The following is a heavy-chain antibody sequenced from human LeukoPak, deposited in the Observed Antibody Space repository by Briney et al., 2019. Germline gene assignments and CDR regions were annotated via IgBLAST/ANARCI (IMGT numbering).Heavy chain of an antibody. V-gene: IGHV4-59*04. CDR2: ISYSGST. CDR1: GGSVSSHY. CDR3: AKEMATISAAFDY. D-gene: IGHD5-24*01. Sequence: SETLSLTCTVAGGSVSSHYWSWIRQPPGKGLEWIGYISYSGSTYYNPSLKSRVTISVDTSKNQFSLKLSSVTAADTAVYYCAKEMATISAAFDYWGQGTLVTVSS. J-gene: IGHJ4*02.